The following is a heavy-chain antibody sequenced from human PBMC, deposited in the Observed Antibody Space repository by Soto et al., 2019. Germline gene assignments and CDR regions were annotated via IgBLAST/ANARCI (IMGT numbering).Heavy chain of an antibody. CDR1: GFTFSSYS. V-gene: IGHV3-48*01. CDR3: ARINDYSNYGLYFDY. J-gene: IGHJ4*02. CDR2: ISSSSSTI. Sequence: EVQLVESGGGLVQPGGSLRLSCAASGFTFSSYSMNWVRQAPGKGLEWVSYISSSSSTIYYADSVKGRFTISRANAKNSLYLQMNSLRAEDTAVYDCARINDYSNYGLYFDYWGQGTLVTVSS. D-gene: IGHD4-4*01.